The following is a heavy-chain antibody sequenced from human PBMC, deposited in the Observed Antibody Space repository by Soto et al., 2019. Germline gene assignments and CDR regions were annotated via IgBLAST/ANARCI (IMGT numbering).Heavy chain of an antibody. Sequence: PGGSLRLSCAASGFTVSSYWMHWVRQAPGKGLVWVSRIISDGSSTSYADSVKGRFTISRDNAKNTLYLQMNSLRAEDTAVYYCARDLAPSLVGYFDWLLYPTSLYFDYWGQGTLVTVSS. D-gene: IGHD3-9*01. J-gene: IGHJ4*02. V-gene: IGHV3-74*01. CDR2: IISDGSST. CDR1: GFTVSSYW. CDR3: ARDLAPSLVGYFDWLLYPTSLYFDY.